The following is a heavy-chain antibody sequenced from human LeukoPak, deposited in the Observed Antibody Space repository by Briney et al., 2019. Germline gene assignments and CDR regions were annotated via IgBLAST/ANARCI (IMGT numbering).Heavy chain of an antibody. CDR2: IYHSGST. D-gene: IGHD3-16*01. Sequence: PSETLSLTCTVSGGSISSGDYYWSWIRQPPGKGLEWIGYIYHSGSTYYNPSLKSRVIILVDTSKNQFSLKLSSVTAADTAVYYCARVGPVPRGEYYFDYWGQGTLVTVSS. CDR3: ARVGPVPRGEYYFDY. CDR1: GGSISSGDYY. J-gene: IGHJ4*02. V-gene: IGHV4-30-4*01.